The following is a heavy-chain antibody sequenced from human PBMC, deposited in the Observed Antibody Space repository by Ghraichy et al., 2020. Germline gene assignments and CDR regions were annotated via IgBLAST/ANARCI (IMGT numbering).Heavy chain of an antibody. CDR2: IKSKTDGGTT. CDR3: TTYPKYYDFWSGYYYFDY. Sequence: GGSLRLSCAASGFTFSNAWMSWVRQAPGKGLEWVGRIKSKTDGGTTDYAAPVKGRFTISRDDSKNTLYLQMNSLKTEDTAVYYCTTYPKYYDFWSGYYYFDYGGQGTLVTVSS. V-gene: IGHV3-15*01. J-gene: IGHJ4*02. CDR1: GFTFSNAW. D-gene: IGHD3-3*01.